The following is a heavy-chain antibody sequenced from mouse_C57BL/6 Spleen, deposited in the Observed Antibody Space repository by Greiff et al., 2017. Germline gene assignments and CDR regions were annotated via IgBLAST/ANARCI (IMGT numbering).Heavy chain of an antibody. CDR1: GYTFTDYE. J-gene: IGHJ2*01. CDR3: TREGHY. D-gene: IGHD3-3*01. V-gene: IGHV1-15*01. CDR2: IDPETGGT. Sequence: QVQLKQSGAELVRPGASVTLSCKASGYTFTDYEMHWVKQTPVHGLEWIGAIDPETGGTAYNQKFKGKAILTADKSSSTAYMELRSLTSEDSAVYYCTREGHYWGQGTTLTVSS.